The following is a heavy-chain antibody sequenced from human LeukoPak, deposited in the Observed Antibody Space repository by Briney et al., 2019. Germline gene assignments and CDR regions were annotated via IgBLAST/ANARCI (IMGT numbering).Heavy chain of an antibody. CDR1: GFTFSSYG. Sequence: PGGSLRLSCAASGFTFSSYGMSWVRLAPGKGLEWVSAIGGRDGSTYYADSVKGRFTISRDNSKNTLYVQMNSLRAEDTAVYYCAKGHYYGSGSLDYWGQGTLVTVSS. CDR3: AKGHYYGSGSLDY. CDR2: IGGRDGST. D-gene: IGHD3-10*01. V-gene: IGHV3-23*01. J-gene: IGHJ4*02.